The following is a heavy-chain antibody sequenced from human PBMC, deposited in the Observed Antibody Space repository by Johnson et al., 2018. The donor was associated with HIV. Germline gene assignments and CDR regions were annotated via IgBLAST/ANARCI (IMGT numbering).Heavy chain of an antibody. CDR2: ISGSGGST. J-gene: IGHJ3*02. CDR3: ARVLNARPQWALDI. Sequence: VQVVESGGGVVQPGRSLRLSCAASGFSFSSYAMSWVRQAPGKGLEWVSAISGSGGSTYYADSVKGRFTISRDNTRNFLYLQMNRVRAEDTALYFCARVLNARPQWALDIWGQGTMVTVSS. D-gene: IGHD5-24*01. CDR1: GFSFSSYA. V-gene: IGHV3-23*04.